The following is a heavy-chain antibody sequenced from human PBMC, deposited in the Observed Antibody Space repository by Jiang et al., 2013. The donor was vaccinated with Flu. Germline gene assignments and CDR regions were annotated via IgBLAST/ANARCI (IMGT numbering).Heavy chain of an antibody. CDR3: ARDSQLLSYYYGMDV. Sequence: GAEVKKPGASVKVSCKASGYTFTSYYMHWVRQAPGQGLEWMGIINPSGGSTSYAQKFQGRVTMTRDTSTSTVYMELSSLRSEDTAVYYCARDSQLLSYYYGMDVWGQGTTVTVSS. J-gene: IGHJ6*02. CDR2: INPSGGST. D-gene: IGHD2-2*01. CDR1: GYTFTSYY. V-gene: IGHV1-46*01.